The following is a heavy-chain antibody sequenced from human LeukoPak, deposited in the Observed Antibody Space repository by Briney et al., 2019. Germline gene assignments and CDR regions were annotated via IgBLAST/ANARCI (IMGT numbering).Heavy chain of an antibody. CDR3: VRVTHSSYSYGYGHGDY. Sequence: PGRSLRLSCAASGFTFSSYGTHWVRQAPGKGLEWVAVIWYDGSNKYYADSVKGRFTISRDNSKNTLYLQMSSLRAEDTAVYYCVRVTHSSYSYGYGHGDYWGQGTLVTVSS. J-gene: IGHJ4*02. D-gene: IGHD5-18*01. V-gene: IGHV3-33*01. CDR1: GFTFSSYG. CDR2: IWYDGSNK.